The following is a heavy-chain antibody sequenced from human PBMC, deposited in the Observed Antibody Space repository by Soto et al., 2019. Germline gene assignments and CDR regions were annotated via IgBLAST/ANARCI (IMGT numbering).Heavy chain of an antibody. CDR1: EYSFTSYG. CDR3: ARQAAAGKYYYAMDV. J-gene: IGHJ6*02. V-gene: IGHV5-51*01. D-gene: IGHD6-13*01. Sequence: PGESLKISGRGSEYSFTSYGIGWLRQMPGKGLKWMGIIYPGDSDTKYSPSFQGHVTISADKSISTAYLQWSSRKPSDTAIYYCARQAAAGKYYYAMDVWGQGTTVTVSS. CDR2: IYPGDSDT.